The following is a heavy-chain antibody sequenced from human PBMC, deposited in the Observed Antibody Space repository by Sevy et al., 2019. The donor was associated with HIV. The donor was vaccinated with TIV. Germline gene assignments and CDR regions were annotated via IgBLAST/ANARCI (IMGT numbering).Heavy chain of an antibody. J-gene: IGHJ6*02. CDR2: IKKDGSER. CDR3: ARDWNRITCLWGFDV. CDR1: GFTFSSYW. V-gene: IGHV3-7*03. Sequence: GGSLRLSCAASGFTFSSYWMSWVRQAPGKGLEWVANIKKDGSERYYVDSVKGRFTISRDNAKNSLYLQMESPRAEDTAVDYWARDWNRITCLWGFDVWGQGTTVTVSS. D-gene: IGHD1-1*01.